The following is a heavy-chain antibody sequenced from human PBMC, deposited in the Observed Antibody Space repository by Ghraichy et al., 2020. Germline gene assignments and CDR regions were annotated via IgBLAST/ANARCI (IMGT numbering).Heavy chain of an antibody. CDR3: ARDLEVRFYDFWSGYYSYYFDY. J-gene: IGHJ4*02. CDR2: INPSGGST. Sequence: ASVKVSCKASGYTFTSYYMHWVRQAPGQGLEWMGIINPSGGSTSYAQKFQGRVTMTRDTSTSTVYMELSSLRSEDTAVYYCARDLEVRFYDFWSGYYSYYFDYWGQGTLVTVSS. CDR1: GYTFTSYY. D-gene: IGHD3-3*01. V-gene: IGHV1-46*01.